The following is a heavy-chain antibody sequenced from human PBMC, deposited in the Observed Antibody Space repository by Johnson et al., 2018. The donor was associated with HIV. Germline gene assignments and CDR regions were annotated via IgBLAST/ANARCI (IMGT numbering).Heavy chain of an antibody. V-gene: IGHV3-30*02. D-gene: IGHD4-23*01. J-gene: IGHJ3*02. CDR2: TRYAGSNK. CDR1: GFTFSSYG. CDR3: ARVRVGSGGKGSFDI. Sequence: QMQLVESGGGVVQPGGSLRLSCAASGFTFSSYGMHWVRQAPGKGLEWVAFTRYAGSNKYYADSVTGRFTISRDNSKNTRYLQMNSLRAEDTAVYYCARVRVGSGGKGSFDIWGQGTMVTVSS.